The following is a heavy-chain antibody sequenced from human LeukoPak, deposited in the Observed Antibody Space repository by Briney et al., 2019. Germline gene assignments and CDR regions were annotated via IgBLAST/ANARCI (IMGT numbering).Heavy chain of an antibody. D-gene: IGHD6-19*01. Sequence: PGGSLRLSCAASGFTFDDYAMHWVRQAPGKGLEWVSGVSWNSGSIGYADSVKGRFTISRDNAKNSLYLQMNSLRAEDTAFYYCAKATGLSTKQWLVLFDYWGQGTLVTVSS. CDR3: AKATGLSTKQWLVLFDY. CDR1: GFTFDDYA. CDR2: VSWNSGSI. V-gene: IGHV3-9*01. J-gene: IGHJ4*02.